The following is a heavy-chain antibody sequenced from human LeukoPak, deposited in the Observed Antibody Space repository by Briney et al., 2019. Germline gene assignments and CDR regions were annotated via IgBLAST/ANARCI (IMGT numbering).Heavy chain of an antibody. Sequence: SETLSLTCAVYGGSFSGYYWSWIRQPPGKGLEWIGEINHSGSTNYNPSLESRVTISVDTSKNQFSLKLSSVTAADTAVYYCARGMVVPAAIYYYYYYMDVWGKGTTVTVSS. J-gene: IGHJ6*03. CDR1: GGSFSGYY. V-gene: IGHV4-34*01. D-gene: IGHD2-2*01. CDR2: INHSGST. CDR3: ARGMVVPAAIYYYYYYMDV.